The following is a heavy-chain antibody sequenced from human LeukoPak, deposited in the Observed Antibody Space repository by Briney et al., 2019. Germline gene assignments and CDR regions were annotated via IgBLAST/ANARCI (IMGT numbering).Heavy chain of an antibody. CDR2: IFPGGSP. V-gene: IGHV4-4*07. CDR1: GASLSWYY. CDR3: ARHYYGLASTIDF. Sequence: SETLSLTCNVSGASLSWYYRSWIRQPAGKGLEWIGRIFPGGSPTYNPSLMSRVAMSVDMSKNQFSLNLNSVTAADTAIYYCARHYYGLASTIDFWGQGTLVTVYS. D-gene: IGHD3-10*01. J-gene: IGHJ4*02.